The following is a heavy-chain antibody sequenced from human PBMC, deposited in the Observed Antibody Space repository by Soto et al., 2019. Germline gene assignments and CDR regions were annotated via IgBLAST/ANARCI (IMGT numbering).Heavy chain of an antibody. J-gene: IGHJ6*02. CDR2: ISYDGSNK. Sequence: GGSLRLSCAASGFTFSSYAMHWVRQAPGKGLEWVAVISYDGSNKYYADSVKGRFTISRDNSKNTLYLQMNSLRAEDTAVYYCARERVVLVPAAPPAYYYYGMDVWGQGTTVTVSS. CDR3: ARERVVLVPAAPPAYYYYGMDV. D-gene: IGHD2-2*01. CDR1: GFTFSSYA. V-gene: IGHV3-30-3*01.